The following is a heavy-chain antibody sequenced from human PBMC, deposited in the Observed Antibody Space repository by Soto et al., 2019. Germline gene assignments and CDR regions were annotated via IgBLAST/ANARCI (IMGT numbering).Heavy chain of an antibody. CDR2: VYYNDDI. J-gene: IGHJ4*02. V-gene: IGHV2-5*01. D-gene: IGHD2-2*03. CDR3: AHGRSVGSTYYFEY. Sequence: QITLKESGPTLVKPTQTLTLTCTFSGFSLSTGAVGVGWIRQPPGEALEWLALVYYNDDIRYSPSLKDRLTIPNNTSXNQVVLTLTNMDLVDTATYFCAHGRSVGSTYYFEYWGQGTLVTVSS. CDR1: GFSLSTGAVG.